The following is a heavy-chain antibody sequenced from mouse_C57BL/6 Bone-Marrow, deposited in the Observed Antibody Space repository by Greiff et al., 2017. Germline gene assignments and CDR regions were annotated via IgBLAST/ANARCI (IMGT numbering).Heavy chain of an antibody. CDR3: AIKGGHGV. CDR1: GYTFTSYT. V-gene: IGHV1-4*01. Sequence: QVQLQQSGAELARPGASVKMSCKASGYTFTSYTMHWVKQRPGQGLEWIGYINPSSGYTKYNQKFKDKATLTADTSSSTAYMQLSSLTSEDSAVYYCAIKGGHGVWGTGTTVTVSS. CDR2: INPSSGYT. J-gene: IGHJ1*03. D-gene: IGHD3-3*01.